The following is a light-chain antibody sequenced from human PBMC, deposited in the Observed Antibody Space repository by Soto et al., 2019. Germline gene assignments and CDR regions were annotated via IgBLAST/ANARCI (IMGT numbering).Light chain of an antibody. J-gene: IGKJ1*01. CDR3: QKYLSALWT. CDR1: QSISSW. Sequence: DIQMTQSPSTLSASVGDRVTITCRASQSISSWLAWYQQKPGKAPKLLIYKASSLESGVPSRFSGSGSGTEFTLTISSLQPEDVATYYCQKYLSALWTFGQGTKVDIK. V-gene: IGKV1-5*03. CDR2: KAS.